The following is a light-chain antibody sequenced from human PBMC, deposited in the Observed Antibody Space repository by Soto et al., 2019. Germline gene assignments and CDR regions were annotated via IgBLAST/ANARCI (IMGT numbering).Light chain of an antibody. Sequence: QSALTQPASVSGSPGQSITISCTGTSSDVADYNYVSWYQQHPGKPPKLVISEVSGRPSGISNRFSGSKSGNTASLTISGLQADDEADYYYCSYTTSSTLVVFGGGTKLTVL. CDR1: SSDVADYNY. CDR3: CSYTTSSTLVV. CDR2: EVS. J-gene: IGLJ2*01. V-gene: IGLV2-14*01.